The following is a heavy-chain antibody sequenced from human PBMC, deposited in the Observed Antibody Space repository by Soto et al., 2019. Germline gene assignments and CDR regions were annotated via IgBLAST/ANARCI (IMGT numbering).Heavy chain of an antibody. J-gene: IGHJ6*02. CDR3: ARDSGDSSGYIQLDSYYGMDV. D-gene: IGHD3-22*01. Sequence: QPGGSLRLSCAASGFTFSSYAMHWVRQAPGKGLEWVAVISYDGSNKYYADSVKGRFTISRDNSKNTLYLQMNSLRAEDTAVYYCARDSGDSSGYIQLDSYYGMDVWGQGTTVTVSS. CDR2: ISYDGSNK. CDR1: GFTFSSYA. V-gene: IGHV3-30-3*01.